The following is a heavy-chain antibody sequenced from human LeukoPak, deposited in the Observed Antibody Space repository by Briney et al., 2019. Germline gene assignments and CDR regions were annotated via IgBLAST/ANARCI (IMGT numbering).Heavy chain of an antibody. D-gene: IGHD3-3*01. V-gene: IGHV4-59*01. CDR2: IYYSGST. Sequence: SETLSLTCTVSGGSISSYYWSWTRQPPGKGLEWIGYIYYSGSTNYNPSLRSRVTISVDTSKNQFSLKLSSVTAADTAVYYCARDISTITIFGVVMTGWFDPWGQGTLVTVSS. CDR1: GGSISSYY. CDR3: ARDISTITIFGVVMTGWFDP. J-gene: IGHJ5*02.